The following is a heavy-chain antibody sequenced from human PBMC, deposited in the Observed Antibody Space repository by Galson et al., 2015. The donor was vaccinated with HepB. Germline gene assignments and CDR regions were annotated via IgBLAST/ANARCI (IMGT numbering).Heavy chain of an antibody. CDR2: IIPIFGTA. CDR1: GGTFSSYA. CDR3: ATGAVDAFDI. J-gene: IGHJ3*02. Sequence: SVKVSCKASGGTFSSYAISWVRQAPGQGLEWMGGIIPIFGTANYAQKFQGRVTMTEDTSTDTAYMELSSLRSEDTAVYYCATGAVDAFDIWGQGTMVTVSS. V-gene: IGHV1-69*06.